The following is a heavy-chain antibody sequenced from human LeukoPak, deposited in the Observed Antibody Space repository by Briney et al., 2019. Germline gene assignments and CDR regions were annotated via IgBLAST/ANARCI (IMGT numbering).Heavy chain of an antibody. CDR1: GGSISSYY. V-gene: IGHV4-59*08. Sequence: SETLSLTCTVSGGSISSYYWSWIRQPPGKGLGWIGYIYYSGSTNYNPSLKSRVTISVDTSKNQFSLKLSSVTAADTAVYYCARTGTYSSGWYGYYFDYWGQGTLVTVSS. CDR2: IYYSGST. D-gene: IGHD6-19*01. J-gene: IGHJ4*02. CDR3: ARTGTYSSGWYGYYFDY.